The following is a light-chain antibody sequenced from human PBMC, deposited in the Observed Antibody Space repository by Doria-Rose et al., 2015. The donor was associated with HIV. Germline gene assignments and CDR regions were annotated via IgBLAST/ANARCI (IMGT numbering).Light chain of an antibody. CDR3: QQYYSTPLT. Sequence: ERATINCKSSQSVLYSSKNKNYLAWYQQKPGQPPKLLIYWASTRESGVPDRFSGSGSGTDFTLTISSLQAEDVAVYYCQQYYSTPLTFGGGTKVEIK. V-gene: IGKV4-1*01. CDR1: QSVLYSSKNKNY. J-gene: IGKJ4*01. CDR2: WAS.